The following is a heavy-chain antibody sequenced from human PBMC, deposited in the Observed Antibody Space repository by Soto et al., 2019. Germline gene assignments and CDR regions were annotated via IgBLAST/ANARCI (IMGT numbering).Heavy chain of an antibody. D-gene: IGHD1-1*01. V-gene: IGHV4-30-4*01. CDR2: YNSGGST. J-gene: IGHJ6*02. CDR3: VRSRQMESGNDYGLDV. CDR1: GVSLNTADTW. Sequence: QVQLQESGSGLVKPSQSLSLTYTVSGVSLNTADTWWSWIRQSPGKGLACIGYYNSGGSTYYEASFRSRVIISADTSNSQFSLKLSSVTVADTAVYFCVRSRQMESGNDYGLDVWGQGTTVTVSS.